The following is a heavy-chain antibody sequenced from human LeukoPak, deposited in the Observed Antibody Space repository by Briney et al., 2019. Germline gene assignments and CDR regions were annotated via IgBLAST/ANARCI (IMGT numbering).Heavy chain of an antibody. CDR1: NGSISSSSYY. D-gene: IGHD1-26*01. Sequence: SSETLSLTCTVSNGSISSSSYYWGWIRQPPGKGLEWIGSIYYSGSTYHNPSLKSRVTLSVDTSKNQFSLRLSSVTAADTAVYYCAGTMEGGGFSTFDYWGQGTLVTVSS. CDR3: AGTMEGGGFSTFDY. CDR2: IYYSGST. V-gene: IGHV4-39*07. J-gene: IGHJ4*02.